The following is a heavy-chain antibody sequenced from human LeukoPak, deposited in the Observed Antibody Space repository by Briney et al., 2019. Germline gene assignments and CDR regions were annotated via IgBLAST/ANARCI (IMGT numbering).Heavy chain of an antibody. CDR2: INHSGST. J-gene: IGHJ5*02. Sequence: AETLCLTCADYGGSFSGYYWSWIRQPPGKGLEWIGEINHSGSTNYNPSLKSRVTISVDTSKNQFSLKLSSVTAADTAVYYCARGDRDIPRGFDPWGQGTLVTVSS. D-gene: IGHD3-10*01. V-gene: IGHV4-34*01. CDR1: GGSFSGYY. CDR3: ARGDRDIPRGFDP.